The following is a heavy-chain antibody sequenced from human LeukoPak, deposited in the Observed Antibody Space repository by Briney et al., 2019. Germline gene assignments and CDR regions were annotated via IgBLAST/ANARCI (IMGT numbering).Heavy chain of an antibody. Sequence: SGPTLVKLTQTLTLTCTFSGFSLSTSGVGVGWIRQPPGKALEWLALIYWNDDKRYSPSLKSRLTITKDTSKNQVVLTMTNMDPVDTATYYCAHRIVYYYGSGSYYNEVPVWFDPWGQGTLVTVSS. V-gene: IGHV2-5*01. CDR1: GFSLSTSGVG. CDR3: AHRIVYYYGSGSYYNEVPVWFDP. D-gene: IGHD3-10*01. J-gene: IGHJ5*02. CDR2: IYWNDDK.